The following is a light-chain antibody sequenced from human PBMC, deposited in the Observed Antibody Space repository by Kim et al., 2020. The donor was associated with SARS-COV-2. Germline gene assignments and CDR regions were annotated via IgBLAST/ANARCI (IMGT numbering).Light chain of an antibody. Sequence: GPSTTSSTAATSGGGGYDYDVSCNQNPPGTAPHLMIYDVNKRPAVAPDRFACSRSGTTASPTVSVLQAEDEADYYCSSSVLSNNYVFGTGTKVTVL. CDR1: SGGGGYDYD. J-gene: IGLJ1*01. V-gene: IGLV2-8*01. CDR2: DVN. CDR3: SSSVLSNNYV.